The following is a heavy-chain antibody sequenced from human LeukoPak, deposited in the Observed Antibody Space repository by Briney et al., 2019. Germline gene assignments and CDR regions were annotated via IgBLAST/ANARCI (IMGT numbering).Heavy chain of an antibody. CDR3: AKWGYYGSGSYYNVFDY. J-gene: IGHJ4*02. Sequence: PGGSLRLSCAASGFTFSSYAMSWVRQAPGKGLEWVSAISGSGGSTYYADSVKGRFTISRDNSKNTLYLQMNSLRAEDTAVYYCAKWGYYGSGSYYNVFDYWGQGTLVTVSS. V-gene: IGHV3-23*01. D-gene: IGHD3-10*01. CDR1: GFTFSSYA. CDR2: ISGSGGST.